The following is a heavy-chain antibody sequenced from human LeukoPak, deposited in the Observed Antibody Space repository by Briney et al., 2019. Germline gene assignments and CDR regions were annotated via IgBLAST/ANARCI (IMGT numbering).Heavy chain of an antibody. D-gene: IGHD3-10*01. CDR1: GFTFTNYD. V-gene: IGHV1-8*01. Sequence: ASVKVSFKATGFTFTNYDINWVRQATGQGLEWMGWMNPINGNTGNAQKFQGRVTMTRDTSISTAYMELRSLTSEDTAVYYCVRDGEGVAISVNYWFAPWGQGTLVTVSS. CDR2: MNPINGNT. CDR3: VRDGEGVAISVNYWFAP. J-gene: IGHJ5*02.